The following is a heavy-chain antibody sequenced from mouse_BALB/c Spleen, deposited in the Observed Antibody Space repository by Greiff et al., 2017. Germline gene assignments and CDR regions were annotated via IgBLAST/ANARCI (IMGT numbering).Heavy chain of an antibody. J-gene: IGHJ2*01. D-gene: IGHD4-1*01. CDR3: ANWDVGY. CDR1: GYSITSDYD. V-gene: IGHV3-2*02. CDR2: ISYSGST. Sequence: DVQLQESGPGLVKPSPSLSLSCTATGYSITSDYDWYWIRQFPGNKLEWMGYISYSGSTSYNPSLKSRIAITRDTSKNQFFLQLNAVTTEDTATYYCANWDVGYWGQGTTLTVSS.